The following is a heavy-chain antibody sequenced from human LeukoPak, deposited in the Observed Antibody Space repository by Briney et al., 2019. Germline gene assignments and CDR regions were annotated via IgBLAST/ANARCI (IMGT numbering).Heavy chain of an antibody. CDR1: GYTFTSYG. CDR3: ASTRVVGATTGYFQH. D-gene: IGHD1-26*01. V-gene: IGHV1-18*01. J-gene: IGHJ1*01. Sequence: ASVKVSCKASGYTFTSYGISWVRQAPGQGLEWMGWISAYNGNTNYAQKLQGRVTMTTDTSTSTAYMELRSLRSEDTAVYYCASTRVVGATTGYFQHWGQGTLVTVSS. CDR2: ISAYNGNT.